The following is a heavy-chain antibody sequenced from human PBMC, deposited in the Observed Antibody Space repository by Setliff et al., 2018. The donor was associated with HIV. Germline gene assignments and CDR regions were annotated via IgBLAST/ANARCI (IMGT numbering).Heavy chain of an antibody. J-gene: IGHJ6*03. CDR3: ARCYYNFWSGYPLDYMDV. Sequence: TLSLTCTVSGGSISSYYWSWIRQPPGKGLEWIGYIYTSGSTNYNPSLKSRVTISVDTSKNQFSLKLSSVTAADTAVYYCARCYYNFWSGYPLDYMDVWGRGTTVTVSS. CDR2: IYTSGST. D-gene: IGHD3-3*01. CDR1: GGSISSYY. V-gene: IGHV4-4*08.